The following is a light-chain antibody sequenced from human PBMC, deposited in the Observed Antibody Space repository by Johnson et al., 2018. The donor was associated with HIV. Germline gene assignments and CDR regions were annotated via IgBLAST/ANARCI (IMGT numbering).Light chain of an antibody. V-gene: IGLV1-51*01. CDR2: DNN. CDR3: GTWDTSLGAQYV. Sequence: QSVLTQPPSVSAAPGQKVTISCSGSSSNIGKNYVSWYQQLPGTAPKLLIYDNNKRPSGIPDRFSDSQSGPSATLAITGLQTGDEADYYCGTWDTSLGAQYVFGSGTKVTVL. J-gene: IGLJ1*01. CDR1: SSNIGKNY.